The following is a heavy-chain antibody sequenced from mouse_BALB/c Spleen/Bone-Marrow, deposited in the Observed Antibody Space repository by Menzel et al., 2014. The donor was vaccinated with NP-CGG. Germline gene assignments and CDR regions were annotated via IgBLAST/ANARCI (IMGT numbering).Heavy chain of an antibody. J-gene: IGHJ1*01. CDR2: INPGSSTI. D-gene: IGHD1-2*01. Sequence: EVMLVESGGGLVQPGGSLKLSCAASGFDFSRYWMTWVRQAPGKGLEWIGEINPGSSTINYTPSLKEKFIISRDNAKNTLYLQMGKVRSEDTALYYCARPGYYGYQDVWGAGTTVTVSS. CDR3: ARPGYYGYQDV. V-gene: IGHV4-1*02. CDR1: GFDFSRYW.